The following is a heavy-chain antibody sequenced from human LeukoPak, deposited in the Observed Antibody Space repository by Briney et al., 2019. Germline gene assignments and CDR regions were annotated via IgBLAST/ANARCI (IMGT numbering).Heavy chain of an antibody. Sequence: GGSLRLSCAASGFTFSNAWMSWVRQAPGKGLEWVGRIKSKIDGGTTGYAAPVKGRFTISRDDSKNTLYLQMNSLKTEDTAVYYCTTDGGRKSRPYHFDYWGQGTLVTVSS. D-gene: IGHD3-16*01. J-gene: IGHJ4*02. CDR1: GFTFSNAW. CDR2: IKSKIDGGTT. CDR3: TTDGGRKSRPYHFDY. V-gene: IGHV3-15*01.